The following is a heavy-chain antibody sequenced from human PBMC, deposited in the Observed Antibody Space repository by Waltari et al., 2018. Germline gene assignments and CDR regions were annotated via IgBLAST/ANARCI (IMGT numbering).Heavy chain of an antibody. V-gene: IGHV1-8*03. J-gene: IGHJ4*02. CDR1: GYTFTSYD. CDR2: MNPNSGNT. Sequence: QVQLVQSGAEVKKPGASVKVSCKAYGYTFTSYDINWVRQATGQGLEWMGWMNPNSGNTGYAQKFQGRVTITRNTSISTAYMELSSLRSEDTAVYYCARVGYYYDSSGYYLGYWGQGTLVTVSS. CDR3: ARVGYYYDSSGYYLGY. D-gene: IGHD3-22*01.